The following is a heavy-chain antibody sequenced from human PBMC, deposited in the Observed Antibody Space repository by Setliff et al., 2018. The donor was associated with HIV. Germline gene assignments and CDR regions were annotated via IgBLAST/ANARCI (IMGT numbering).Heavy chain of an antibody. J-gene: IGHJ4*02. V-gene: IGHV5-51*01. D-gene: IGHD3-22*01. Sequence: GESLKLSCKVSGYSFTSYWIGWVRQMPGKGLEWIGIIYPYDSDTRYSPSLQGQVSISAAKSISTVYLQLTSLKASDTAIYYCAGHPTYFHDTSGYYIDYWGQGTRVTAPQ. CDR2: IYPYDSDT. CDR3: AGHPTYFHDTSGYYIDY. CDR1: GYSFTSYW.